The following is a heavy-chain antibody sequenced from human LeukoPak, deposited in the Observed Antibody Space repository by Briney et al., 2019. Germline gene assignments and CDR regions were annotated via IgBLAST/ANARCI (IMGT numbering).Heavy chain of an antibody. CDR2: INPSGGSR. J-gene: IGHJ3*02. CDR3: AKEGYCSSTSCYGGAFDI. V-gene: IGHV1-46*01. D-gene: IGHD2-2*01. Sequence: ASVKVSCKASGYTFTSYYMHWVRQAPGQGLEWMGIINPSGGSRSYAQKFQGRVTMTRDTSMSTVYMELSSLRSEDTAVYYCAKEGYCSSTSCYGGAFDIWGQGTMVTVSS. CDR1: GYTFTSYY.